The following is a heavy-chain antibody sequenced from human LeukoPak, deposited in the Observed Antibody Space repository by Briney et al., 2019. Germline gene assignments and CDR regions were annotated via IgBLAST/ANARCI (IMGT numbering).Heavy chain of an antibody. D-gene: IGHD3-3*01. CDR1: GGSISSYY. CDR2: IYTSGST. CDR3: ASSPAVASIFGVVTPMYGMDV. Sequence: PSETLSLTCTVSGGSISSYYWSWIRQPAGKGLEWIGRIYTSGSTNYNPSLKSRVTMSVDTSKNQFSLKLSSVTAADTAVYYCASSPAVASIFGVVTPMYGMDVWGQGTTVTVSS. J-gene: IGHJ6*02. V-gene: IGHV4-4*07.